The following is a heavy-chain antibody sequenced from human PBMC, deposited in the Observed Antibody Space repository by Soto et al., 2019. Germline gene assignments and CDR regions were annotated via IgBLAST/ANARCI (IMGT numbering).Heavy chain of an antibody. J-gene: IGHJ4*01. CDR3: VRVAFNNHYDLDG. CDR2: INPNSDVT. V-gene: IGHV1-2*02. Sequence: QVQLVQSGAEVKKPGASVKVSCKASGYTFTAYYIHWVRQAPGQGLEWMGWINPNSDVTRYAQSFQDRVTMSSEMRITTAYMELTRLRSDDTAVYYCVRVAFNNHYDLDGWGHGTLITVSS. D-gene: IGHD3-16*01. CDR1: GYTFTAYY.